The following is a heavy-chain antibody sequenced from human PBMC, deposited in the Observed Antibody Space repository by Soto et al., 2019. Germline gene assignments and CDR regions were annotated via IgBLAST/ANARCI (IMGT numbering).Heavy chain of an antibody. V-gene: IGHV3-64D*06. CDR1: GFTFSSYA. CDR3: VKDRGYCSSTSCYPLFDY. CDR2: ISSNGGST. J-gene: IGHJ4*02. Sequence: TGGSLRLSCSASGFTFSSYAMHWVRQAPGKGLEYVSAISSNGGSTYYADSVKGRFTISRDNSKNTLYLQMSSLRAEDTAVYYCVKDRGYCSSTSCYPLFDYWGQGTLVTVSS. D-gene: IGHD2-2*01.